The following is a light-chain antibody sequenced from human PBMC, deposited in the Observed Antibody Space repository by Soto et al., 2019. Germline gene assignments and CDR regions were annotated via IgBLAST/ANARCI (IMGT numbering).Light chain of an antibody. V-gene: IGKV3-15*01. CDR2: GES. J-gene: IGKJ5*01. CDR3: QQYNNWPPIS. Sequence: EIVMTQSPDTLSVSPGERATLSCRASQSVSSNLAWYQQKPGQAPRLLIYGESTRATGIPARFSGSRSGTEFTLIISSLQSEDFALYYCQQYNNWPPISFVQGTRLEIK. CDR1: QSVSSN.